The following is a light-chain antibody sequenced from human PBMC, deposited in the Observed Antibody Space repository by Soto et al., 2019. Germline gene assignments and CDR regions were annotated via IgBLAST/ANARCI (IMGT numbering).Light chain of an antibody. Sequence: IRMTQSPSTQSASIGDRVTITCRASQSIGNWLAWYQQKPGRAPKLLIYEASTLESGVPSRFSGGGSGTDFTLTISGLQPDDFATYYCQQYKNYPWTFGQGTKVDI. CDR2: EAS. V-gene: IGKV1-5*03. J-gene: IGKJ1*01. CDR1: QSIGNW. CDR3: QQYKNYPWT.